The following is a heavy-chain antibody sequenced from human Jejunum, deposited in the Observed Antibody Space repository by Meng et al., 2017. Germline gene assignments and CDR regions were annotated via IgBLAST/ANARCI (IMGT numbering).Heavy chain of an antibody. D-gene: IGHD3-3*01. CDR3: AKGTAFGVVITPYYFDY. Sequence: EVQLLESGGGLVQPGGSLRLSCAAPGFTFSNYGMNWFRQVPGKGLEWVSGISGSGGSTYYADSVKGRCTVSRDNSKNTLYLQMSSLRAEDTAVYYCAKGTAFGVVITPYYFDYWGQGTLVTVSS. CDR1: GFTFSNYG. V-gene: IGHV3-23*01. CDR2: ISGSGGST. J-gene: IGHJ4*02.